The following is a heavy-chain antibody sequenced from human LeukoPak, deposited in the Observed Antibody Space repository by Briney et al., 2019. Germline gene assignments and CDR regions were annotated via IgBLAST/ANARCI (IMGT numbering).Heavy chain of an antibody. V-gene: IGHV5-51*01. CDR3: ARNHDDCSGGTCSFDP. CDR2: IYPGDSDT. Sequence: GESLKISCKGSGYSFTTYWIAWVRQMPGKGLECMGIIYPGDSDTRYSPSFQGQVTISADESISTAYLQWSSLKASDTAMYYCARNHDDCSGGTCSFDPWGQGTLVTVSS. CDR1: GYSFTTYW. D-gene: IGHD2-15*01. J-gene: IGHJ5*02.